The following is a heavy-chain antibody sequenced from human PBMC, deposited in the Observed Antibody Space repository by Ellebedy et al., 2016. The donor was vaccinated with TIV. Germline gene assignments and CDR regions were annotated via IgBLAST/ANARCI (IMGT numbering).Heavy chain of an antibody. CDR2: IKQDGSVI. J-gene: IGHJ6*02. Sequence: GESLKISCAVSGFTFSSHAMHWVRQAPGKGLEWVATIKQDGSVIYYGDSVNGRFTTSGDIAKNLLYLQMNSLRAEDTAVYYCASEMGTPISKYGMDVWGRGTTVTVSS. CDR3: ASEMGTPISKYGMDV. D-gene: IGHD7-27*01. CDR1: GFTFSSHA. V-gene: IGHV3-7*03.